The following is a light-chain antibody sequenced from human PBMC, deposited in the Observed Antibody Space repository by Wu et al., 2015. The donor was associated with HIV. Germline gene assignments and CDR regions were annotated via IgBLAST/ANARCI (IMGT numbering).Light chain of an antibody. CDR2: GAS. V-gene: IGKV3-20*01. Sequence: EIVMTQSPATLSVSPGERATLSCRASQSVSSSYLAWYQQKPGQAPRLLIYGASSRATGIPDRFSGSGSGTDFTLTISRLEPEDFAVYYCQQYGSSPPRLTFGGGTKVEIK. J-gene: IGKJ4*01. CDR3: QQYGSSPPRLT. CDR1: QSVSSSY.